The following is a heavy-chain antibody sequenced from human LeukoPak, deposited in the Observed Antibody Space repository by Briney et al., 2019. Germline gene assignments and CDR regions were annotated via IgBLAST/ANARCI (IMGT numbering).Heavy chain of an antibody. CDR2: IIPIFGTA. J-gene: IGHJ4*02. Sequence: ASVKVSCKASGGTFSSYAISWVRQAPGQGLEWMGGIIPIFGTANYAQKFQGRVTITADESTSTAYMELSSLRSEDTAVYYCARGRYSGSYNYFDYWGQGTLVTVSS. CDR3: ARGRYSGSYNYFDY. CDR1: GGTFSSYA. D-gene: IGHD1-26*01. V-gene: IGHV1-69*13.